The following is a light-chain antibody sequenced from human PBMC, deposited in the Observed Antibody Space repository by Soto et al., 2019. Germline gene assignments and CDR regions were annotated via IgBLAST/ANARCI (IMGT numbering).Light chain of an antibody. CDR2: AAS. CDR3: QQSYSTPLT. J-gene: IGKJ4*01. CDR1: QSISSY. Sequence: DLQMTQSPSSLSASVGDRVTITCRARQSISSYLNWYQQKPGKAPKLLIYAASSLQSGAPSRFSGSGSGTDFTRTISSLQPEDFATYYGQQSYSTPLTFGGGTKVEIK. V-gene: IGKV1-39*01.